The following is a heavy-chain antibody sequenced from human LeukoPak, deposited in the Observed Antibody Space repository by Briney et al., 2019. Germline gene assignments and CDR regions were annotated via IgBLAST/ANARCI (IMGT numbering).Heavy chain of an antibody. Sequence: PSETLALTCTVSGGSVSSGSYYWGWIRQPPGKGLEWIGNIYYSGSTYYNPSLKSRVTISVETSKNQFSLKLSSVTAADTAVYYCARDSSIDYGSGFVYDYWGQGTLVTVSS. V-gene: IGHV4-39*07. CDR3: ARDSSIDYGSGFVYDY. CDR2: IYYSGST. J-gene: IGHJ4*02. D-gene: IGHD3-10*01. CDR1: GGSVSSGSYY.